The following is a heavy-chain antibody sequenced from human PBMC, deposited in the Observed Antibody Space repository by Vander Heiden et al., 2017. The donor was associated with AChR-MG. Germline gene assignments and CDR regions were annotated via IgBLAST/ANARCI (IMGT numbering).Heavy chain of an antibody. CDR3: AVRVGDY. Sequence: QVQLLESGGGVVQPGGSLRLSCAESGLTFSSYGMDWVRQAPGKGREWVEFIRYDGSNKYYADSVKGRFTISRDNSKNTLYLQMNSLRAEDTAVYYCAVRVGDYWGQGTLVTVSS. D-gene: IGHD3-16*01. CDR2: IRYDGSNK. V-gene: IGHV3-30*02. CDR1: GLTFSSYG. J-gene: IGHJ4*02.